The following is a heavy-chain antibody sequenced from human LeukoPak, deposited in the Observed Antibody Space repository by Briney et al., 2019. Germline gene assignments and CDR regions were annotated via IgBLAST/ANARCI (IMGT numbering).Heavy chain of an antibody. V-gene: IGHV1-18*01. Sequence: ASVKVSCKASGYTFTSYGISWVRQAPGQGLEWMGWISAYNGNTNYAQKLQGGVTMTTDTSTSTAYMELRSLRSDDTAVYYCARIGYCSGGSCYQPYYFDYWGQGTLVTVSS. CDR3: ARIGYCSGGSCYQPYYFDY. CDR1: GYTFTSYG. CDR2: ISAYNGNT. D-gene: IGHD2-15*01. J-gene: IGHJ4*02.